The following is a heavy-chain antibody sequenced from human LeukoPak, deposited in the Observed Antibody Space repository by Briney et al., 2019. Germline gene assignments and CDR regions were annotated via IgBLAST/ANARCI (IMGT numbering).Heavy chain of an antibody. J-gene: IGHJ4*02. Sequence: GGSLRLSCAASGFTFSSYAMHWVRQAPGKGLEWVAVISYDESNKYYADSVKGRFTISRDNSKNTLYLQMNSLRAEDTAVNYCARERWELGAFDYWGQGTLVTVSS. CDR3: ARERWELGAFDY. CDR1: GFTFSSYA. CDR2: ISYDESNK. D-gene: IGHD1-26*01. V-gene: IGHV3-30*14.